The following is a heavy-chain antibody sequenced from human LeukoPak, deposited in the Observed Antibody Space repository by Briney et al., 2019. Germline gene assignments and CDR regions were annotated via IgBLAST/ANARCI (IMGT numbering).Heavy chain of an antibody. Sequence: PGGSLRLSCAASGFTFDDYAMHWVRQAPGKGLEWVSGISWNSGSIGYADSVKGRFTISRDNAKNSLCLQMNSLRAEDTALYYCAKDWYYGDYRGIFDYWGQGTLVTVSS. CDR1: GFTFDDYA. CDR2: ISWNSGSI. J-gene: IGHJ4*02. V-gene: IGHV3-9*01. CDR3: AKDWYYGDYRGIFDY. D-gene: IGHD4-17*01.